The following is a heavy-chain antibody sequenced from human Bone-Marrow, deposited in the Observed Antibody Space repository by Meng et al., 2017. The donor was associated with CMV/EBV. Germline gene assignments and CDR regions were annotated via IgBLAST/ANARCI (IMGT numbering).Heavy chain of an antibody. CDR2: IYPGDSDT. CDR3: ARRTYRRDGYNFVYYFDY. CDR1: YSCTSYW. V-gene: IGHV5-51*01. Sequence: YSCTSYWIGWVRQMPGKGLEGMEIIYPGDSDTRYSTYFQGQVTNSADKSISTAYLQWSSLKASDTAMYYCARRTYRRDGYNFVYYFDYWGQGTLVTVSS. D-gene: IGHD5-24*01. J-gene: IGHJ4*02.